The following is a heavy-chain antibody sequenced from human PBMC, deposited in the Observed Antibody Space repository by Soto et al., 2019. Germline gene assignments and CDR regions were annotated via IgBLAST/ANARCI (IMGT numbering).Heavy chain of an antibody. CDR1: GFTFSSYG. Sequence: LSCAASGFTFSSYGMHWVRQAPGKGLEWVAVISYDGSNKYYADSVKGRFTISRDNSKNTLYLQMNSLRAEDTAVYYCAKDFLIAAAARYYYGMDVSGQGTTVTVSS. J-gene: IGHJ6*02. D-gene: IGHD6-13*01. CDR3: AKDFLIAAAARYYYGMDV. V-gene: IGHV3-30*18. CDR2: ISYDGSNK.